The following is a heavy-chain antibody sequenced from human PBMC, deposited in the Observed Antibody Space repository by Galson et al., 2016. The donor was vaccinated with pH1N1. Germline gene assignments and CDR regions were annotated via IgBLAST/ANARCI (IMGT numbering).Heavy chain of an antibody. V-gene: IGHV3-30*03. Sequence: SLRLSCAASGFSFDTYAMHWVRQAPGKGLECVAFISYNGHDQSYADSLKGRFIISRDNSKNTVYLQLNSLRNEDTAVFYCAREAWSYADTYYNGMDVWGQGTTVTVSS. CDR1: GFSFDTYA. D-gene: IGHD3-16*01. CDR2: ISYNGHDQ. J-gene: IGHJ6*02. CDR3: AREAWSYADTYYNGMDV.